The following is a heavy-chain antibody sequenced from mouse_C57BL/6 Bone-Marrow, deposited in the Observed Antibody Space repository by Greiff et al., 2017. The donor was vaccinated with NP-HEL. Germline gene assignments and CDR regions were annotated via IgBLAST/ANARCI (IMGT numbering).Heavy chain of an antibody. Sequence: QVQLQQSGAELVRPGTSVKVSCKASGYAFTNYLIEWVKQRPGQGLEWIGVINPGSGGTNYNEKFKSKATLTVDKSSSTAYMQLSSLTSEDSAVYNCAILLRDYWGQGTSVTVSS. CDR2: INPGSGGT. J-gene: IGHJ4*01. CDR3: AILLRDY. V-gene: IGHV1-54*01. D-gene: IGHD1-1*01. CDR1: GYAFTNYL.